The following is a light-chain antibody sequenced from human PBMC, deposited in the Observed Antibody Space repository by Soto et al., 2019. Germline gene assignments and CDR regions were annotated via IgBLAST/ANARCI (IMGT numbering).Light chain of an antibody. CDR2: KAS. CDR1: QSISRW. J-gene: IGKJ1*01. V-gene: IGKV1-5*03. CDR3: LQYSNFPAT. Sequence: DIHMTQSPSTLSASVRYIVTITCRASQSISRWLAWYQKRPGKAPKLLIYKASNLESGVPSRLSGSGYGTEFTITISGLQTDDFETYYCLQYSNFPATFGHGTKVDI.